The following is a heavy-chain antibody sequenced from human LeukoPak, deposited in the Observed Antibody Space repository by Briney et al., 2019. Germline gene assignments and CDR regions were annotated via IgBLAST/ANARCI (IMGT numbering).Heavy chain of an antibody. J-gene: IGHJ4*02. CDR1: GFTFSSYA. Sequence: GGSLRLSCAASGFTFSSYAMSWVRQAPGKGLEWVSSTSGSGGTTYYADSVKGRFTISRDKSKNTLYLQMNSLRVEDTAVYYCAKDIKYSSSWYPFDCWGQGTLVTVSS. CDR3: AKDIKYSSSWYPFDC. D-gene: IGHD6-13*01. CDR2: TSGSGGTT. V-gene: IGHV3-23*01.